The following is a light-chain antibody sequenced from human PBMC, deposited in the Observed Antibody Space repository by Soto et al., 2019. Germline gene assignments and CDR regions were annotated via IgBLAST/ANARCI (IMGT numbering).Light chain of an antibody. J-gene: IGLJ3*02. CDR3: VLYMGRGIWV. CDR2: RTN. V-gene: IGLV8-61*01. CDR1: SGSVSTNNY. Sequence: QTVVTREPSFSVSPGGTVTLTCALSSGSVSTNNYPSWCQQTPGQPPRTLIFRTNTRSSGVPDRFSGSILGSKAALTITGAQADDESDYYCVLYMGRGIWVFGGGTQLTVL.